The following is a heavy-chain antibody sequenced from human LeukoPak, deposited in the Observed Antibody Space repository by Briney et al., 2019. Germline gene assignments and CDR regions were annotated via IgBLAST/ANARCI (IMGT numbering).Heavy chain of an antibody. V-gene: IGHV3-7*01. Sequence: GGSLRLSCAASGFTFSSYWMSWVRQAPGKGLEWVANIKQDGSEKYYVDSVRGRFTISRDNAKNSLYLQMNSLGAEDTAVYYCARDPSGSAPSGYFDYWGQGTLVTVSS. D-gene: IGHD1-26*01. CDR1: GFTFSSYW. CDR3: ARDPSGSAPSGYFDY. J-gene: IGHJ4*02. CDR2: IKQDGSEK.